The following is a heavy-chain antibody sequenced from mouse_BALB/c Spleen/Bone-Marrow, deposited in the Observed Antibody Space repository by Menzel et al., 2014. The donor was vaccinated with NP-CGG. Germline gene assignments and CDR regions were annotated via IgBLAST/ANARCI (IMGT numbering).Heavy chain of an antibody. CDR2: IWPGGST. CDR1: GFSLTNYG. Sequence: VKLQETGPGLVAPSQSLSITCTVSGFSLTNYGVHWVRQPPGKGLEWLGVIWPGGSTNYNSALMSRLSISKDNSKSQVFLKMNCLQTEDTAMYYCARDKWDGAYWGLGTLVTVTA. J-gene: IGHJ3*01. V-gene: IGHV2-9*02. CDR3: ARDKWDGAY. D-gene: IGHD4-1*01.